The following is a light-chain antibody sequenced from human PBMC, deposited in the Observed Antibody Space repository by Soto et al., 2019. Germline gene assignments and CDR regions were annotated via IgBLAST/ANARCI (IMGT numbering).Light chain of an antibody. Sequence: EIVLTQSPGTLSLSPGERATLSCRASQSVSSYLAWYHQKPGQAPRLLIYDASNRATGIPARFSGSGSGTDFTLTIGSLEPEDFVVYYCQQRSNWGFTFGPGTKVDIK. J-gene: IGKJ3*01. CDR1: QSVSSY. CDR2: DAS. CDR3: QQRSNWGFT. V-gene: IGKV3-11*01.